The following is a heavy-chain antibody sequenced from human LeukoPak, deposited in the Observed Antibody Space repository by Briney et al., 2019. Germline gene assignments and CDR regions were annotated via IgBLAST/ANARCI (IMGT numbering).Heavy chain of an antibody. J-gene: IGHJ1*01. V-gene: IGHV1-18*01. CDR1: GYTLTSFS. D-gene: IGHD2-15*01. CDR2: ISAYNGYT. CDR3: ARGDCSGDSCYLPEYFQH. Sequence: ASVKVSCKASGYTLTSFSISWVRQAPGQGLEWIGWISAYNGYTDYAQKLQGRVTMTTDTSTNTAYMELRSLRSDDTAVYYCARGDCSGDSCYLPEYFQHWGQGTLVTVSS.